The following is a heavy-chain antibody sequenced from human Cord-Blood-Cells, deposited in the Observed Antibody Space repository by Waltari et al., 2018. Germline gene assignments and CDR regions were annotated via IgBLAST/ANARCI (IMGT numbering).Heavy chain of an antibody. CDR2: INHSGST. CDR3: ARGVSIVVVPAAIASGSYFDY. CDR1: GVSFSGYY. D-gene: IGHD2-2*02. V-gene: IGHV4-34*01. J-gene: IGHJ4*02. Sequence: QVQLQQWGAGLLKPSETLSLTCAVYGVSFSGYYWSWIRQPPGKGLEWIGEINHSGSTNYNPALKSRVTRSVDTSKNQFSLKLSSVTAADTAVYYCARGVSIVVVPAAIASGSYFDYWGQGTLVTVSS.